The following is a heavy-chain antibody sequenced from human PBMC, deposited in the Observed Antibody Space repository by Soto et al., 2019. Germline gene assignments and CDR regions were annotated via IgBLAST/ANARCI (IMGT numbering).Heavy chain of an antibody. D-gene: IGHD2-8*01. CDR2: ISGYNGDT. J-gene: IGHJ6*02. V-gene: IGHV1-18*01. Sequence: QGHPVQSGAEVRKPGASVKVSCKASGYTFTRHGISWVRQAPGQGLEWMGWISGYNGDTNYAQNLQGRVTMTIDTSTTTAYMELRTLTSDDTAVYYCAKNGQPPYYYYGLDVWGQGTTVTVSS. CDR3: AKNGQPPYYYYGLDV. CDR1: GYTFTRHG.